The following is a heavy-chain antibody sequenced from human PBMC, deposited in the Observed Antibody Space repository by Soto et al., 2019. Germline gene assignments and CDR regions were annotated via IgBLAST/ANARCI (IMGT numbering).Heavy chain of an antibody. Sequence: GGSLRLSCATSGFTFSNAWMAWVRQAPGKGLEWVGRIKSIADGGTTNYAAPVKGRFSISRHDSENTLYLQMNSLRVEDTGIYYCHTPHGRNAFDIWGPGTVVTVSS. CDR1: GFTFSNAW. D-gene: IGHD2-8*01. CDR2: IKSIADGGTT. CDR3: HTPHGRNAFDI. J-gene: IGHJ3*02. V-gene: IGHV3-15*01.